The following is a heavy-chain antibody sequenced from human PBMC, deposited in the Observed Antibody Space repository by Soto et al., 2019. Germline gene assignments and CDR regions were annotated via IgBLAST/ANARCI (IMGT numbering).Heavy chain of an antibody. CDR3: ARSMELAYYSCCGMDV. V-gene: IGHV1-8*01. D-gene: IGHD1-7*01. CDR1: GYTFTSYD. J-gene: IGHJ6*02. Sequence: QVQLVQSGAEVKKPGASVKVSCKASGYTFTSYDINWVRQATGQGLEWMGWMNPNRGNTGYAQKFQGRVTMTXXTXIIXANMELSRLRSEDTAVYYCARSMELAYYSCCGMDVWGQGTTVTFSS. CDR2: MNPNRGNT.